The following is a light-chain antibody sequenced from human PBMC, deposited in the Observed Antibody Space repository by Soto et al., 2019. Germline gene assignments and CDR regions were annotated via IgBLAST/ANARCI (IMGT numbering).Light chain of an antibody. CDR1: SSDIGGYNY. CDR3: CSKTSSITYV. J-gene: IGLJ1*01. Sequence: QSAPTQPASVSGSPGQSITISCTGTSSDIGGYNYVSWYQQHPGEAPKLVIYEVSNRPSGVSNRFSGSKSGNTASLTISGLQADDEADYYCCSKTSSITYVFGSGTKVTVL. CDR2: EVS. V-gene: IGLV2-14*01.